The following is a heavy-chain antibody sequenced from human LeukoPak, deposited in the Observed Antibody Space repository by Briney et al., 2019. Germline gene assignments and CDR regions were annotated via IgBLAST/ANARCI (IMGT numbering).Heavy chain of an antibody. CDR2: ISSSGSTI. Sequence: PGGSLGLSCAASGFTFSSYEMNWVRQAPGKGLEWVSYISSSGSTIYYADSVKGRFTISRDNAKNSLYLQMNSLRAEDTAVYYCAIDPGLRLTSRVVVAATHYAFDIWGQGTMVTVSS. J-gene: IGHJ3*02. CDR1: GFTFSSYE. D-gene: IGHD2-15*01. CDR3: AIDPGLRLTSRVVVAATHYAFDI. V-gene: IGHV3-48*03.